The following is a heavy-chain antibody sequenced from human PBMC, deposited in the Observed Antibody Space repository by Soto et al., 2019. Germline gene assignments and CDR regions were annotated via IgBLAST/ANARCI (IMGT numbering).Heavy chain of an antibody. V-gene: IGHV1-69*01. J-gene: IGHJ6*02. D-gene: IGHD7-27*01. Sequence: QVQLVQSGAEVKKPGSSVKVSCKASGGTFNIYNINWVRQAPGQGLEWMGWILPIFGTTNYAQRFQGRLTIIADDSTSTAYMELSSLRSEDTSVYYCAIDETGDSYYYDYGMDVWGQGTTVTVTS. CDR3: AIDETGDSYYYDYGMDV. CDR1: GGTFNIYN. CDR2: ILPIFGTT.